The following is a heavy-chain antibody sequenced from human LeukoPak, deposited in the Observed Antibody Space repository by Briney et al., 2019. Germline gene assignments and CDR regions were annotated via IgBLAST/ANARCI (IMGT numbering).Heavy chain of an antibody. Sequence: GGSLRLSCAASGFTFDDYGMSWVRQAPGKGLEWVSGINWNVGSTGYADSVKGRFTISRDNAKNSLYLQMNSLRAEDTALYYCARASHYYDSSGPIQYWGQGTLVTVSS. CDR2: INWNVGST. V-gene: IGHV3-20*04. CDR1: GFTFDDYG. CDR3: ARASHYYDSSGPIQY. J-gene: IGHJ4*02. D-gene: IGHD3-22*01.